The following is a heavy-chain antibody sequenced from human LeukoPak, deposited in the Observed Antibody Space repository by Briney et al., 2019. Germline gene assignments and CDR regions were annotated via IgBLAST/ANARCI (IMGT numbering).Heavy chain of an antibody. CDR2: IDPNSGGT. CDR1: GYTFTDYY. Sequence: ASVKVSCKASGYTFTDYYMHWVRQAPGQGLEWMGWIDPNSGGTTFAQKFQGRVTMTRDTSISTVYMELSRLRSDDTAVFYCAREYYGRALDPWGQGTLVTVSS. J-gene: IGHJ5*02. CDR3: AREYYGRALDP. D-gene: IGHD2-21*01. V-gene: IGHV1-2*02.